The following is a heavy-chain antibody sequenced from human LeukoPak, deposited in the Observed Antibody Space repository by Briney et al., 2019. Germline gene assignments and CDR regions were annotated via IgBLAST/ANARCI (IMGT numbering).Heavy chain of an antibody. V-gene: IGHV4-59*01. D-gene: IGHD6-19*01. CDR3: ARSYGYSSGWYGAYYFDY. J-gene: IGHJ4*02. CDR2: VYYSGST. Sequence: SETLSLTCTVSGGSISSYYWSWIRQPPGKVLEWIGYVYYSGSTNYNPSLKSRVTLLVDTSKNQFSLSLSSVTAADTAVYYCARSYGYSSGWYGAYYFDYWGQGTLVTVSS. CDR1: GGSISSYY.